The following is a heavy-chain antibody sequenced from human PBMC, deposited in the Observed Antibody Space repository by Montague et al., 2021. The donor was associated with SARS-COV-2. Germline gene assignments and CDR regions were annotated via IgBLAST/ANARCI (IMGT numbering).Heavy chain of an antibody. CDR1: GGSISGYF. V-gene: IGHV4-59*12. J-gene: IGHJ4*02. Sequence: SETLSLTCTVSGGSISGYFWSWIRQPPGKGPEWIGYIYYSGSTKYNPSLKSRVAISLETSKNQFSLKLNSVTAADTAAYYCAASDYFASGNYDFWGQGTWVTVSS. D-gene: IGHD1-14*01. CDR2: IYYSGST. CDR3: AASDYFASGNYDF.